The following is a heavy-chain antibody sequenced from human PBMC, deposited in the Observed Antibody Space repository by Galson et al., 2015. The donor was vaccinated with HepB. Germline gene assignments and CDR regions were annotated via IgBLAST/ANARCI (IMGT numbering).Heavy chain of an antibody. CDR1: GFTFSDSS. CDR2: ISSSSDSI. Sequence: SLKLSCAASGFTFSDSSMNWVRQTPGKGLEWLSYISSSSDSIYHAESVKGRFTISRDKGKNLLYLQMNSLRDEDTAVYYCVRGGMGYSSSWNDWGQGTLVTVSS. V-gene: IGHV3-48*02. D-gene: IGHD6-13*01. J-gene: IGHJ4*02. CDR3: VRGGMGYSSSWND.